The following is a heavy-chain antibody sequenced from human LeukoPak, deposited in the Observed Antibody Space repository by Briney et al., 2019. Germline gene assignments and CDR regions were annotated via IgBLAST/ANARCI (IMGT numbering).Heavy chain of an antibody. D-gene: IGHD5-18*01. CDR3: AKDPGYSYGTSFDY. Sequence: GGSLRLSCAASGFTFSSYAMSWVRQAPGKGLEWVSVIYSGGSTYYADSVKGRFTISRDNSKNTLYLQMNSLRAEDTAVYYCAKDPGYSYGTSFDYWGQGTLVTVSS. V-gene: IGHV3-23*03. CDR2: IYSGGST. J-gene: IGHJ4*02. CDR1: GFTFSSYA.